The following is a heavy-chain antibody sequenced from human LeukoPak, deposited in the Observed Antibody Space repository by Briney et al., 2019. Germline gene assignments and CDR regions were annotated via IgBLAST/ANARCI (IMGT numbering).Heavy chain of an antibody. V-gene: IGHV3-11*06. CDR3: ARDKYESRGWDFDY. CDR2: ISSSSTYT. CDR1: GFTFSDYY. Sequence: GGSLRLSCAASGFTFSDYYMSWIRQAPGKGLEWVSYISSSSTYTKYADSVKGRFTISRDNAKNSLYLQMNSLRAEDTAVYYCARDKYESRGWDFDYWGQGTLVTVSS. D-gene: IGHD3-22*01. J-gene: IGHJ4*02.